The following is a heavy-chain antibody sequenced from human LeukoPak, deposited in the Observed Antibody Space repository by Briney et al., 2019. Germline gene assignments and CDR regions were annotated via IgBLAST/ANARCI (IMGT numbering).Heavy chain of an antibody. CDR3: ARAPRKSIWSGLGWNWFDP. Sequence: ASVKVSCKASGYTFTSYDINWVRQATGQGLEWMGWMNPNSGNTGYAQKFQGRVTITRNTSISTAYMELSSLRSEDTAVYYCARAPRKSIWSGLGWNWFDPWGQGTLVTVSS. V-gene: IGHV1-8*03. D-gene: IGHD3-3*01. CDR1: GYTFTSYD. J-gene: IGHJ5*02. CDR2: MNPNSGNT.